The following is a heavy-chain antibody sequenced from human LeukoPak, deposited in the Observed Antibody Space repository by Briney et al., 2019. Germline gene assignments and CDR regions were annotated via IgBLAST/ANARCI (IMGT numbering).Heavy chain of an antibody. CDR3: VRDRGLGRGFDP. Sequence: SETLSLTCSVSGGSIGSFYWSWIRQPAEKGLEWIGRLYNTGNTDYNPSLKSQVTMSLDMSQNQFSLRLKSLTAADTAVYWCVRDRGLGRGFDPWGHGTLVTVSS. CDR1: GGSIGSFY. J-gene: IGHJ5*02. CDR2: LYNTGNT. D-gene: IGHD3-16*01. V-gene: IGHV4-4*07.